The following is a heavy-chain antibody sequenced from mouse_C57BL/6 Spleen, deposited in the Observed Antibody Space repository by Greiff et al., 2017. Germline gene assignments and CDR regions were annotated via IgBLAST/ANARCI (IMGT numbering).Heavy chain of an antibody. CDR3: TRDYGSSYHWYCDV. D-gene: IGHD1-1*01. CDR1: GFTFSDAW. V-gene: IGHV6-6*01. CDR2: IRNKANNHAT. Sequence: EVHLVESGGGLVQPGGSMKLSCAASGFTFSDAWMDWVRQSPEKGLEWVAEIRNKANNHATYYAESVKGRFTISRDDSKSSVYLQMNSLRAEDTGIYYCTRDYGSSYHWYCDVWGTGTTVTVSS. J-gene: IGHJ1*03.